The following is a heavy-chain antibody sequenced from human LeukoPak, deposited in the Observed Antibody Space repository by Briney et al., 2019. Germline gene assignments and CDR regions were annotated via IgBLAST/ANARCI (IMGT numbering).Heavy chain of an antibody. CDR2: IYYSGST. J-gene: IGHJ4*02. V-gene: IGHV4-59*08. CDR3: ARGRGYDDYFDY. Sequence: SETLSLTCTVSGGSISSYYWSWIRQPPGKGLEWIGYIYYSGSTNYNPSLKSRVTISVDTSKNQFSLKLSSVTAADTAVYYCARGRGYDDYFDYWGQGTLVTVSS. CDR1: GGSISSYY. D-gene: IGHD5-12*01.